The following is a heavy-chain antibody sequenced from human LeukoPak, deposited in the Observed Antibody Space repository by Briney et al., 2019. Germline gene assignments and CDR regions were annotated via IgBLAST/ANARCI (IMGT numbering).Heavy chain of an antibody. CDR2: ISAYNGNT. D-gene: IGHD1-7*01. CDR3: ARVELSLLYFDY. CDR1: AYTFTSYG. V-gene: IGHV1-18*01. Sequence: ASVKVSCKASAYTFTSYGISWVRQAPGQGLEWMGWISAYNGNTNYAQKLQGRVTMSTDTSTSTAYMELRSLRSDDTAVYYCARVELSLLYFDYWGQGTLVTVSS. J-gene: IGHJ4*02.